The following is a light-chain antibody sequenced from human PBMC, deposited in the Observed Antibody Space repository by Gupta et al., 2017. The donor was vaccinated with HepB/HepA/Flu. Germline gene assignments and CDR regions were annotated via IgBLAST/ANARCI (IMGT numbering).Light chain of an antibody. CDR1: SSDVGSNNL. CDR3: CSSAGTGSIYI. J-gene: IGLJ2*01. V-gene: IGLV2-23*02. Sequence: QSALTQPASVSGSPGQSITISCTGTSSDVGSNNLVSWFQHHPGKVPKLMIYEVSKRPSGGSNRFSAAKSDNTASLTISGLQAEDEADYYCCSSAGTGSIYIFGGGTKLTVL. CDR2: EVS.